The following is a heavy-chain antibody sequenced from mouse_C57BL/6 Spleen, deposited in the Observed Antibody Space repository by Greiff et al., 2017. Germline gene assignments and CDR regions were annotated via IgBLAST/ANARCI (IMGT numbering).Heavy chain of an antibody. CDR3: AKTNYGSSYGAMDY. V-gene: IGHV2-3*01. D-gene: IGHD1-1*01. CDR2: IWGDGST. Sequence: VKVVESGPGLVAPSQCLSITCTASGFSLTSYGVSWVRQPPGKGLEWLGVIWGDGSTNYHSALISRLSISKDNSKSHVFLKLNSLQTDDTATYYCAKTNYGSSYGAMDYWGQGTSVTVSS. CDR1: GFSLTSYG. J-gene: IGHJ4*01.